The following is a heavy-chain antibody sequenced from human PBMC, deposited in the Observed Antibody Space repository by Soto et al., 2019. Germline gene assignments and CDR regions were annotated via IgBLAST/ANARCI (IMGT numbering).Heavy chain of an antibody. V-gene: IGHV1-24*01. CDR3: ARSRGIAAAGPNWFDP. D-gene: IGHD6-25*01. Sequence: GASVKVSCKVSGYTLTELSMHWVRQAPGKGLEWMGGFDPEDGETIYAQKFQGRVTMAEDTSTDTAYMELSSLRSEDTAVYYCARSRGIAAAGPNWFDPWGQGTLVTVSS. CDR2: FDPEDGET. CDR1: GYTLTELS. J-gene: IGHJ5*02.